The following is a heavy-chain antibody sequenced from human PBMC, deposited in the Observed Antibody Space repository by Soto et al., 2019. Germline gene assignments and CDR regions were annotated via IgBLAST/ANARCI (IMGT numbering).Heavy chain of an antibody. CDR1: GFTFSNFS. J-gene: IGHJ4*02. V-gene: IGHV3-48*01. CDR3: VLDHATVTSYFDY. D-gene: IGHD4-17*01. Sequence: PGGSLRLSCAASGFTFSNFSMHWVRQAPGKGLEWVSYISSSITTIYYADSVEGRFTISRDNAKNSLYMQMNSLRAEDTAVYYCVLDHATVTSYFDYWGQGALVTVSS. CDR2: ISSSITTI.